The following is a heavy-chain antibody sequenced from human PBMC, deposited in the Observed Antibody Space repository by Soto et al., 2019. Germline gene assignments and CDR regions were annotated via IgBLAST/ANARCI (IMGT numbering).Heavy chain of an antibody. CDR1: GYSISSGYY. CDR3: ARAGXESITIFGVVTPYGMDV. J-gene: IGHJ6*02. V-gene: IGHV4-38-2*01. Sequence: SETLSLTCAVSGYSISSGYYWGWIRQPPGKGLEWIGSIYHSGSTYYNPSLKSRVTISVDTSKNQFSLKLSSVTAADTAVYYCARAGXESITIFGVVTPYGMDVWGQGTTVTVSS. D-gene: IGHD3-3*01. CDR2: IYHSGST.